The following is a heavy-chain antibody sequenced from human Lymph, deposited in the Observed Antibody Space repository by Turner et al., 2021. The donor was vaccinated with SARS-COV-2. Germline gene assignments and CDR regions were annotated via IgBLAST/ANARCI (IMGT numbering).Heavy chain of an antibody. CDR2: IIPLLAIA. J-gene: IGHJ6*02. Sequence: QVQLVQSGAEVKKPGSSVKVSCKASGGTFSSSAISWVRQAPGQGLEWMGGIIPLLAIANYAQKFQGRVTIPADKSTSTAYMGLSSLRSEDTAVYFCARIAAPGMGGGVHYYYYAMDVWGQGTTVTVSS. CDR3: ARIAAPGMGGGVHYYYYAMDV. D-gene: IGHD6-13*01. V-gene: IGHV1-69*10. CDR1: GGTFSSSA.